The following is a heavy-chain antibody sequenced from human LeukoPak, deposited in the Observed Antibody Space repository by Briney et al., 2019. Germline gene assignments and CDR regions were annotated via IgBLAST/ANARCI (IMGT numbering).Heavy chain of an antibody. V-gene: IGHV1-69*05. J-gene: IGHJ4*02. CDR1: GGTFSSYA. CDR2: IIPIFGTA. CDR3: ATGFTLPFLSGSYGSYFDY. Sequence: GASVKVSCKASGGTFSSYAISWVRQAPGQGLEWMGGIIPIFGTANYVQKFQGRVTITTDESTSTAYMELSSLRSEDTAVYYCATGFTLPFLSGSYGSYFDYWGQGTLVTVSS. D-gene: IGHD1-26*01.